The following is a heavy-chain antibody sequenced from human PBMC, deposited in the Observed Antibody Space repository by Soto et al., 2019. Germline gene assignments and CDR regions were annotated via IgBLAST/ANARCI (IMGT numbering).Heavy chain of an antibody. CDR3: ARESEH. CDR2: ITGSAGGP. CDR1: GFTFSNYA. J-gene: IGHJ4*02. V-gene: IGHV3-23*01. D-gene: IGHD1-1*01. Sequence: PGGSLRLSCAASGFTFSNYAMSWVRQAPGKGLEWGSTITGSAGGPYYAHPMKGRSTTSRANPTSTPTLQMYTLRARAPAGNTFARESEHWGQGALVNVPS.